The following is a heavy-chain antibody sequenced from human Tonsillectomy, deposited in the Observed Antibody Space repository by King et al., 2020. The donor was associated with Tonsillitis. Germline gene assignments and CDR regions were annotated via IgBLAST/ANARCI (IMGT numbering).Heavy chain of an antibody. D-gene: IGHD3-16*01. Sequence: AQLVQSGAEVKKPGSSVKVSCKASGDTFSSSAISWVRQAPGQGLEWMGRIIPIYGIASYVQKFQGRVTITADKSTSTAYMELSSLGSEDTAVYYCARDGGGVWGQGTTVTVSS. J-gene: IGHJ6*02. CDR2: IIPIYGIA. V-gene: IGHV1-69*09. CDR3: ARDGGGV. CDR1: GDTFSSSA.